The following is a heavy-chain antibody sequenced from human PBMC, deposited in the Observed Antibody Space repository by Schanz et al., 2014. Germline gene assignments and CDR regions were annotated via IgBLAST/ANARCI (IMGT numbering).Heavy chain of an antibody. CDR2: ISGYTGDT. D-gene: IGHD1-26*01. CDR3: ARDNGRIPAANSFDY. V-gene: IGHV1-18*01. J-gene: IGHJ4*02. Sequence: GPEVKEPGASVKVSCEASGYDFHIYAYSWVRQAPGQWPAWIGWISGYTGDTKYAQKFQHRVNMTTDRTTSTVYMELRSLRFDDTAVDFCARDNGRIPAANSFDYWGQGTRVTVSS. CDR1: GYDFHIYA.